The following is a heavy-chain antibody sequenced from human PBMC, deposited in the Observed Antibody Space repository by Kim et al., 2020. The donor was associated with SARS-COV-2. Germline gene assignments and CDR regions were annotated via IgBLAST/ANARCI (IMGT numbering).Heavy chain of an antibody. CDR3: AATPDLNIAVAAKLGMDYYYYGMDV. J-gene: IGHJ6*02. D-gene: IGHD6-19*01. V-gene: IGHV1-58*01. CDR2: IVVGSGNT. CDR1: GFTFTSSA. Sequence: SVKVSCKASGFTFTSSAVQWVRQARGQRLEWIGWIVVGSGNTNYAQKFQERVTITRDMSTSTAYMELSSLRSEDTAVYYCAATPDLNIAVAAKLGMDYYYYGMDVWGQGTTVTVSS.